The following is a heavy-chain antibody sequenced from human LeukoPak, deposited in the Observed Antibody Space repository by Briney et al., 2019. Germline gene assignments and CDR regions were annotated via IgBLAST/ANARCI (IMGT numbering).Heavy chain of an antibody. V-gene: IGHV1-69*05. D-gene: IGHD3-22*01. CDR3: ARGGYYYDSSGYYYDYYYYMDV. CDR2: IIPIFGTA. J-gene: IGHJ6*03. CDR1: GYTFTSYY. Sequence: SVKVSCKASGYTFTSYYMHWVRQAPGQGLEWMGGIIPIFGTANYAQKFQGRVTITTDESTSTAYMELSSLRSEDTAVYYCARGGYYYDSSGYYYDYYYYMDVWGKGTTVTVSS.